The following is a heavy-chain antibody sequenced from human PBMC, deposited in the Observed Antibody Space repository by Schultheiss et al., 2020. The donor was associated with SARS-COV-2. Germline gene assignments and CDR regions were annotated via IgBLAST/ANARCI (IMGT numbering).Heavy chain of an antibody. V-gene: IGHV3-11*06. CDR1: GFTFSDYY. J-gene: IGHJ4*02. CDR3: ARDSGYDGSGLDRY. CDR2: ISSSSSYI. Sequence: GGSLRLSCAASGFTFSDYYMSWIRQAPGKGLEWVSSISSSSSYIYYADSVKGRFTISRDNSKNTLYLQMNSLRAEDTAVYYCARDSGYDGSGLDRYWGQGTLVTVSS. D-gene: IGHD3-22*01.